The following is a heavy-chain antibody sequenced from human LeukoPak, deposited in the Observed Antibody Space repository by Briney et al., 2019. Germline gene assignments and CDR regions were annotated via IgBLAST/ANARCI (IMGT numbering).Heavy chain of an antibody. Sequence: ASVKVSCKASGYTFTSYYMHWVRQAPGQGLEWMGIINPSGGSTSYAQKFQGRVTMTRDTSTSTVYMELSSLRSEDTAVYYCARGGPSSGYSSPLYFFDYWGREPWSPSPQ. J-gene: IGHJ4*02. V-gene: IGHV1-46*01. CDR3: ARGGPSSGYSSPLYFFDY. CDR2: INPSGGST. CDR1: GYTFTSYY. D-gene: IGHD3-22*01.